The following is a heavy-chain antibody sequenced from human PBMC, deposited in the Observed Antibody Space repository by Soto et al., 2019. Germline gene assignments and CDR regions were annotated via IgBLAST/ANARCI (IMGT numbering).Heavy chain of an antibody. CDR3: AKESGGERYAAYFDL. J-gene: IGHJ4*02. CDR2: ISAGGNTK. Sequence: QVQLVESGGGVVQPGTSLRLACAASGFTLSNIGMQWVRQAPGKGLEWVAVISAGGNTKYYADSVKGRFTISRDNSKHTLFLQMNSLRTEDTAVYYCAKESGGERYAAYFDLWGQGPLVTVSA. D-gene: IGHD2-21*01. CDR1: GFTLSNIG. V-gene: IGHV3-30*18.